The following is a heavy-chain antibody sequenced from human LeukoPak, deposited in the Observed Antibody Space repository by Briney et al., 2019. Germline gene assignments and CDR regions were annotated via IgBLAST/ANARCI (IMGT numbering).Heavy chain of an antibody. V-gene: IGHV1-18*04. CDR3: AREKWEDSSGYYLVY. D-gene: IGHD3-22*01. CDR1: GYTFTGYY. J-gene: IGHJ4*02. CDR2: ISAYNGNT. Sequence: ASVKVSCKASGYTFTGYYMHWVRQAPGQGLEWMGWISAYNGNTNYAQKLQGRVTMTKDTSTRTAYMELRSLRSDDTAVYYCAREKWEDSSGYYLVYWGQGTLVTVSS.